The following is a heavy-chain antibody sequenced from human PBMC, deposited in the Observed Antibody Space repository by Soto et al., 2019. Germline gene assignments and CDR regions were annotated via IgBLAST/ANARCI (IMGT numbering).Heavy chain of an antibody. CDR1: GYTFTSYY. CDR2: ISGYNGNT. CDR3: ATRTGRSYYYDSSGSHDAFDI. Sequence: GASVKVSCKASGYTFTSYYISWVRQAPGQGLEWMGWISGYNGNTNYARKLQGRVTMTTDTSTSTAYMELRSLRSDDTAVYYCATRTGRSYYYDSSGSHDAFDIWGQGTMFTVSS. J-gene: IGHJ3*02. V-gene: IGHV1-18*01. D-gene: IGHD3-22*01.